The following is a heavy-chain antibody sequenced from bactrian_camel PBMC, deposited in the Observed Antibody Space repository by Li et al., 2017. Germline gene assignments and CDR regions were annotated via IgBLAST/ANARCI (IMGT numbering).Heavy chain of an antibody. Sequence: HVQLVESGGGSVQAGGSLRLSCTVSESLGAMHCMGWFRQAPGKEREGVAAIDSHSTNGTTAYPDSVTYPDSVKGRFSVSIDNAKNTLYLQMNSLKPEDTAMYYCAADRPITVSGEIRCSESPAFDYWGQGTQVTVS. D-gene: IGHD7*01. J-gene: IGHJ4*01. CDR3: AADRPITVSGEIRCSESPAFDY. CDR1: ESLGAMHC. V-gene: IGHV3S26*01. CDR2: IDSHSTNGTTAYPDSV.